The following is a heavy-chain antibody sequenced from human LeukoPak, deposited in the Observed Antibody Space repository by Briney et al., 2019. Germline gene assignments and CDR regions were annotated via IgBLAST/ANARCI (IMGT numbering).Heavy chain of an antibody. CDR3: AREMSAGAPAPDAYTMSEANWFDP. Sequence: ASVKVSCKASGYTFTNYYMHWVRQAPGQGLEWMGIINPSGGSTSYAQKFQGRVTMTRDTSISTAYMELSRLRSDDTAVYYCAREMSAGAPAPDAYTMSEANWFDPWGQGSLVTVSS. CDR2: INPSGGST. V-gene: IGHV1-46*01. CDR1: GYTFTNYY. D-gene: IGHD3-10*02. J-gene: IGHJ5*02.